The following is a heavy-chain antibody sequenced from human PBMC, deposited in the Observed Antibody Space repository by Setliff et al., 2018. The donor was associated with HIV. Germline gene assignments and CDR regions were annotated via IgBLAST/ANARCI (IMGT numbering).Heavy chain of an antibody. CDR2: ISSSSSGV. D-gene: IGHD3-16*01. J-gene: IGHJ4*02. V-gene: IGHV3-48*01. Sequence: QPGGSLRLSCAASGFTFSSYSMNWVRQAPGKGLEWVSYISSSSSGVDYADSVKGRFTVSRDNARSSLYLQLNSLRSEDTAVYYCARDLIWGFDYWGQGTPVTVSS. CDR3: ARDLIWGFDY. CDR1: GFTFSSYS.